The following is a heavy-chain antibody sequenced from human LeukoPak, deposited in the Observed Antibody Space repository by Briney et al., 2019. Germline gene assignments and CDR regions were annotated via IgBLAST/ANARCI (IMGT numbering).Heavy chain of an antibody. Sequence: ASVKVSCKASGYTFTDYYMHWVRQAPGQGLEWMGWINPNSGGTNYAQNFQGRVTMTRDTSISTAYMELSRLRSEDTAVYYCATGYYYDSSGLFDYWGQGTLVTVSS. D-gene: IGHD3-22*01. CDR1: GYTFTDYY. CDR2: INPNSGGT. CDR3: ATGYYYDSSGLFDY. V-gene: IGHV1-2*02. J-gene: IGHJ4*02.